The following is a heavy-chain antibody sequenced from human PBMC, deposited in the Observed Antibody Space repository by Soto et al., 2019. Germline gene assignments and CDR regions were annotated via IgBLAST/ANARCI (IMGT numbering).Heavy chain of an antibody. D-gene: IGHD3-10*01. CDR1: GYTYISYS. J-gene: IGHJ5*02. CDR2: MNANNNNT. V-gene: IGHV1-3*01. Sequence: ASVKVSCKASGYTYISYSMHWVRQAPGQRHKKMGWMNANNNNTKYSQKFQGRVTITKNTSTSTAYMELSSLRSEDTAVYYCAREHYGNSAWFDPWGQGTLVTVSS. CDR3: AREHYGNSAWFDP.